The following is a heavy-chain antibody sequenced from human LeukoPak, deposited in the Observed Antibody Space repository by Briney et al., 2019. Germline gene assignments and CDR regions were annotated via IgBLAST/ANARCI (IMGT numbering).Heavy chain of an antibody. J-gene: IGHJ4*02. CDR2: ISYDGSNK. CDR3: VRDLGGRSGH. D-gene: IGHD1-26*01. Sequence: PGGSLRLSCAASGFTFSNYAMHWVRQAPGKGLEWVAVISYDGSNKYYADSVKGRFTISRDNAKNTLYLQMNGLRAEDTAVYYCVRDLGGRSGHWGQGTLVTVSS. V-gene: IGHV3-30*04. CDR1: GFTFSNYA.